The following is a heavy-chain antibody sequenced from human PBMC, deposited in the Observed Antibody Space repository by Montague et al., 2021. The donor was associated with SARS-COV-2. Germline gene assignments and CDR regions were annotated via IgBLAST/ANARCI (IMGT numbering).Heavy chain of an antibody. CDR1: GFTVRSNY. CDR3: AARARYYYDMDV. Sequence: SLRLSCAASGFTVRSNYMSWVRQAPEKGLEWVSVIYSGDSTYYADSVKGRFTISRDNSKNTLYLQMNSLRAEDTAVYYCAARARYYYDMDVWGQGTTVTVSS. V-gene: IGHV3-66*01. J-gene: IGHJ6*02. CDR2: IYSGDST.